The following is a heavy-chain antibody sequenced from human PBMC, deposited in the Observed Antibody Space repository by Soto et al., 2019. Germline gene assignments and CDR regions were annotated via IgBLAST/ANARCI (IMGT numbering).Heavy chain of an antibody. CDR1: GFTFSSYA. CDR3: AKCMTTVTTFPFDI. CDR2: ISGSGVGT. V-gene: IGHV3-23*01. J-gene: IGHJ3*02. D-gene: IGHD4-17*01. Sequence: EVQLLESGGSLVQPGGSLRLSCAASGFTFSSYAMGWVSQAPGKRLEWVSAISGSGVGTYYADSVKGRFTISRDNSKNTLYLQMNSLRAVDTAVYYCAKCMTTVTTFPFDIWGQGTMVSVSS.